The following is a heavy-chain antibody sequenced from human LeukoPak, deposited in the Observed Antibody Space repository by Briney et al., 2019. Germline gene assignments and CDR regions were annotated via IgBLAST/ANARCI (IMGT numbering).Heavy chain of an antibody. D-gene: IGHD3-16*01. V-gene: IGHV4-34*01. Sequence: SETLSLTCAVYSGSFSTYYWSWVRQSPEKGLEWIGQIDHSGITDYNPSLKSRVTISVDTSKNQFSLKMRSVTAADTAAYYCARDVCTSPVKCYAASNYWAQGTLVIVSS. CDR2: IDHSGIT. CDR3: ARDVCTSPVKCYAASNY. CDR1: SGSFSTYY. J-gene: IGHJ4*02.